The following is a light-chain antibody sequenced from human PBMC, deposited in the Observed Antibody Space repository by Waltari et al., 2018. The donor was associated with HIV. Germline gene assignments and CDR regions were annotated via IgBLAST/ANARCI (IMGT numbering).Light chain of an antibody. V-gene: IGLV1-44*01. CDR3: AAWDDSLNGPV. J-gene: IGLJ3*02. CDR2: SNN. Sequence: QSVLTQPPSASGTPGQSVTISCSGSRSTIGSNTVNWYQQLPGTAPKLLIYSNNQRPSGVPDRFSGSKSGTSASLAISGLQSEDEADYYCAAWDDSLNGPVFGGGTKLTVL. CDR1: RSTIGSNT.